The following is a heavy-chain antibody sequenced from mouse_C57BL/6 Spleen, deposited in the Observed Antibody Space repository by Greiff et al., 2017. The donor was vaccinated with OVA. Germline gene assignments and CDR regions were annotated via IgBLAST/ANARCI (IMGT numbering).Heavy chain of an antibody. CDR2: IWRGGST. CDR3: APLYYSNYEAALYAMDY. V-gene: IGHV2-5*01. CDR1: GFSLTSYG. J-gene: IGHJ4*01. D-gene: IGHD2-5*01. Sequence: VQLQESGPGLVQPSQSLSITCTVSGFSLTSYGVHWVRQSPGTGLEWLGVIWRGGSTDYNAAFMSRLSITKDNSKSQVFFKMNSLQADDTAIYYCAPLYYSNYEAALYAMDYWGQGTSVTVSS.